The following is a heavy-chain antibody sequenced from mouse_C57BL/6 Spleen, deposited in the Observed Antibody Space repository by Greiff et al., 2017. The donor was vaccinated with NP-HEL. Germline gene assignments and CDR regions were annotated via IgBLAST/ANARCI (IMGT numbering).Heavy chain of an antibody. CDR3: ARGGDGYYLAY. Sequence: DVHLVESEGGLVQPGSSMKPSCTASGFTFSDYYMAWVRQVPEKGLEWVANINYDGSSTYYLDSLKSRFIISRDNAKNILYLQMSSLKSEDTATYYGARGGDGYYLAYWGQGTLVTVSA. CDR1: GFTFSDYY. J-gene: IGHJ3*01. V-gene: IGHV5-16*01. CDR2: INYDGSST. D-gene: IGHD2-3*01.